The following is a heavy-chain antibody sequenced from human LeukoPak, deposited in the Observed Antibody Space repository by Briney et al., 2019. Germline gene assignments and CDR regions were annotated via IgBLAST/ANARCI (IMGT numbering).Heavy chain of an antibody. V-gene: IGHV1-69*06. CDR1: GGTFSSYA. J-gene: IGHJ6*03. D-gene: IGHD2-21*02. CDR3: ASAYCGGDCYWGYYYYMDV. CDR2: IIPIFGTA. Sequence: SVKVSCKASGGTFSSYAISWVRQAPGQGLEWMGGIIPIFGTANYAQKFQGRVTITADKSTSTAYMELSSLRSEDTAVYYCASAYCGGDCYWGYYYYMDVWGKGTTVTVSS.